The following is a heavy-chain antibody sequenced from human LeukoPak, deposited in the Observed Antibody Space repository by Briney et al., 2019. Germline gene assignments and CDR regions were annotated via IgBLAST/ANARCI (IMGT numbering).Heavy chain of an antibody. CDR3: ARGKTSDDIIEDAFDL. V-gene: IGHV3-66*01. Sequence: GGSLRLSCAASGFSVSTNYMTWVRQAPGKGLEWVSIIYSGGSTYYADSVRGRFIISRENSNNEVVLQMNSLRADDTALYYCARGKTSDDIIEDAFDLWGHGTMVTVSS. CDR2: IYSGGST. J-gene: IGHJ3*01. CDR1: GFSVSTNY. D-gene: IGHD3-10*01.